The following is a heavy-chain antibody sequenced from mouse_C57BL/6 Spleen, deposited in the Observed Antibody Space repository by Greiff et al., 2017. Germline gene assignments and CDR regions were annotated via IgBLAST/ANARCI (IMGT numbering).Heavy chain of an antibody. D-gene: IGHD1-1*01. CDR2: IHPNSGST. V-gene: IGHV1-64*01. CDR3: ASPLVADAMDY. J-gene: IGHJ4*01. CDR1: GYTFTSYW. Sequence: QVQLKQPGAELVKPGASVKLSCKASGYTFTSYWMHWVKQRPGQGLEWIGMIHPNSGSTNYNEKFKSKATLTVDKSSSTAYMQLSSLTSEDSAVYYCASPLVADAMDYWGQGTSVTVSS.